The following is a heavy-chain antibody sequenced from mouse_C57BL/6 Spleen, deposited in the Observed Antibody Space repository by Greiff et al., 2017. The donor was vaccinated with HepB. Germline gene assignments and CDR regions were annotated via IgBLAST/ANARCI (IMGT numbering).Heavy chain of an antibody. CDR2: ISSGSSTI. V-gene: IGHV5-17*01. CDR3: ARRGITTVVASYYFDC. CDR1: GFTFSDYG. D-gene: IGHD1-1*01. J-gene: IGHJ2*01. Sequence: LVESGGFLVKPGWSLKLSCAASGFTFSDYGMHWVRQAPEKGLEWVAYISSGSSTIYYADTVKGRFTISRDNAKNTLFLQMTSLRSEDTAMYYCARRGITTVVASYYFDCWGQGTTLTVSS.